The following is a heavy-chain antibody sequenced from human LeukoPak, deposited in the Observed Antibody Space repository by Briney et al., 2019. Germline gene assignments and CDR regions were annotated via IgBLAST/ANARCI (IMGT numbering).Heavy chain of an antibody. CDR2: ISYSGSTT. CDR3: ARAGPPAFDP. Sequence: GGSLRLSCAASGFTFSSKWMSWVRQAPGKGLEWASYISYSGSTTSYADSVKGRFTISRDNAKNSLYLQMNSLRAEDTAVYYCARAGPPAFDPWGQGTLVTVSS. J-gene: IGHJ5*02. CDR1: GFTFSSKW. V-gene: IGHV3-48*04.